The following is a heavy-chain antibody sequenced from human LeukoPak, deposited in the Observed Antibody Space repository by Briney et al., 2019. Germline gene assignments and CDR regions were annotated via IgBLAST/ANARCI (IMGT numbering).Heavy chain of an antibody. CDR2: IYHDGST. Sequence: PSETLSLTCTVSGGSMRNYCWTWIRQSPGKGLEWIGYIYHDGSTNYNPSLRSRVTISLNTPIKQFSLTVSSVTAADTAVYYCTRGGSNFDYWGQGTLVTVSS. CDR1: GGSMRNYC. D-gene: IGHD3-10*01. CDR3: TRGGSNFDY. V-gene: IGHV4-59*12. J-gene: IGHJ4*02.